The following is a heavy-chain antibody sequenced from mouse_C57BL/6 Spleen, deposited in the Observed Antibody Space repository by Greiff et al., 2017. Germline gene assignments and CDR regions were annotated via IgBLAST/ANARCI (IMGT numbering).Heavy chain of an antibody. CDR1: GYTFTSYW. CDR2: IDPSDSET. CDR3: ARFDGSSYYFDY. V-gene: IGHV1-52*01. Sequence: VQLQQPGAELVRPGSSVKLSCKASGYTFTSYWMHWVKQRPIQGLEWIGNIDPSDSETHYNQKFKDKATLTVDKSSSTAYMQLSSLTSEDSAVYYCARFDGSSYYFDYWGQGTTLTVSS. D-gene: IGHD1-1*01. J-gene: IGHJ2*01.